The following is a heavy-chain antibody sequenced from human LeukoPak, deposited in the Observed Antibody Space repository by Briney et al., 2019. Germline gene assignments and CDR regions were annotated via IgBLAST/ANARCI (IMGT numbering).Heavy chain of an antibody. Sequence: SQTLSLTCTVSGGSISSGSYYWSWIRQPAGKGLEWIGRIYTSGSTNYNPSLKSRVTISVDTSKNQFSLKLSSVTAADTAVYYCARDLGYCSGGSCHHDYWGQGTLVTVSS. J-gene: IGHJ4*02. CDR3: ARDLGYCSGGSCHHDY. CDR1: GGSISSGSYY. CDR2: IYTSGST. D-gene: IGHD2-15*01. V-gene: IGHV4-61*02.